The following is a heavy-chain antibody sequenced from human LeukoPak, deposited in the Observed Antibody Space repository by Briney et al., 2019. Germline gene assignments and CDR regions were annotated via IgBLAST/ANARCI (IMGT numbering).Heavy chain of an antibody. J-gene: IGHJ4*02. Sequence: GASVKVSCKASGYTFTSYGISWVRQAPGQGLEWMGWISAYNGNTNYAQKLQGRVTMTTDTSTSTAYMELRSLRSDDTAVYYCARDNYYDSSGLLNFDYWGQGTLVTVSS. CDR2: ISAYNGNT. D-gene: IGHD3-22*01. CDR3: ARDNYYDSSGLLNFDY. CDR1: GYTFTSYG. V-gene: IGHV1-18*01.